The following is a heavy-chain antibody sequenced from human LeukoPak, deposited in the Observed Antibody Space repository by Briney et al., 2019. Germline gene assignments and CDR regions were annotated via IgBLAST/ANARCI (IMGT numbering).Heavy chain of an antibody. Sequence: SETLSLTCTVSGYSISSGYYWGWIRQPPGKGLERIGSIYHSGSTYYNPSLKGRVTISVDTSKNQFSLKLSSVTAADTAVYYCARSEYSYGADAFDIWGQGTMVTVSS. D-gene: IGHD5-18*01. CDR3: ARSEYSYGADAFDI. J-gene: IGHJ3*02. CDR2: IYHSGST. V-gene: IGHV4-38-2*02. CDR1: GYSISSGYY.